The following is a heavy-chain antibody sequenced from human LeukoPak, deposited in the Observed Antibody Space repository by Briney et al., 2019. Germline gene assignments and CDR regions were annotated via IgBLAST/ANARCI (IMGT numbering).Heavy chain of an antibody. CDR3: ARVRDGYNFGYFDY. CDR2: IYHSEST. V-gene: IGHV4-34*01. J-gene: IGHJ4*02. Sequence: SETLSLTCAVYGGSFSGYYWSWIRQPPGKGLDWIGSIYHSESTYYNPSLKSRVTISVDTSTNQFSLKLRSVTAADTAVYYCARVRDGYNFGYFDYWGQGTLVTVSS. D-gene: IGHD5-24*01. CDR1: GGSFSGYY.